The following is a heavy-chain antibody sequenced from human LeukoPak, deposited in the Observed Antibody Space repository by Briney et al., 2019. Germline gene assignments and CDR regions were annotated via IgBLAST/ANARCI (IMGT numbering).Heavy chain of an antibody. D-gene: IGHD1-26*01. V-gene: IGHV3-30*02. CDR1: GFTFISYG. CDR3: AKDQGSYESLYFDY. CDR2: IRYDGSNK. J-gene: IGHJ4*02. Sequence: GGSLRLSCAASGFTFISYGMHWVRQAPGKGLEWVEFIRYDGSNKYYADSVKGRFTISRDNSKNSLYLQMNSLRAEDTAVYYCAKDQGSYESLYFDYWGQGTLVTVSS.